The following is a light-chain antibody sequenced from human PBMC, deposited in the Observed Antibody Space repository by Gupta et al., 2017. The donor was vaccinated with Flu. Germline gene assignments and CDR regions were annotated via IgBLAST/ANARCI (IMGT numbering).Light chain of an antibody. CDR3: QHYNRYTRT. V-gene: IGKV1-5*03. J-gene: IGKJ1*01. CDR2: KAS. Sequence: KAPKVLIYKASPVESGVPSRFSGRGSGTELTLTISSLQPADFGTYYCQHYNRYTRTFGQGTKVEIK.